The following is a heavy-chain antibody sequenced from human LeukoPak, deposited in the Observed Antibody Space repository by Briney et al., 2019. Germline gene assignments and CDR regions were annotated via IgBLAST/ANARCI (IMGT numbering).Heavy chain of an antibody. V-gene: IGHV4-61*02. CDR2: IYASGNT. CDR1: GASVSTTAYF. Sequence: SETLSLTCSVSGASVSTTAYFWNWIRQPAGEGLEWIGRIYASGNTHYNPSLKSRVTMSLDTSKNQFSLTMNSVTAADSAVYFCASYREAYDLYPHGLDVWGRGTVVTVSS. D-gene: IGHD5-24*01. J-gene: IGHJ3*01. CDR3: ASYREAYDLYPHGLDV.